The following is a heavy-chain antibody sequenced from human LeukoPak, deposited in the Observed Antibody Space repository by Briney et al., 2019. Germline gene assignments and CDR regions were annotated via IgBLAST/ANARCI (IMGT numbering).Heavy chain of an antibody. CDR1: GGSISSGGYS. CDR3: ARHIYCSSTSCYFDY. Sequence: SQTLSLTCAVSGGSISSGGYSWSWIRQPPGKGLEWIGYIYHSGSTYYNPSLKSRVTISVDRSKNQFSLKLSSVTAADTAVYYCARHIYCSSTSCYFDYWGQGTLVTVSS. D-gene: IGHD2-2*01. V-gene: IGHV4-30-2*01. CDR2: IYHSGST. J-gene: IGHJ4*02.